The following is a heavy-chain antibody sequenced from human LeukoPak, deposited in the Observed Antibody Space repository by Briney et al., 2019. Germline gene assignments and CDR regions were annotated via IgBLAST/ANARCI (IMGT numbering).Heavy chain of an antibody. Sequence: GGSLRLSCAASGFNFNNYWMSWLRQAPGKGLEWVSSISTSSSYIFYADSLKGRFTISRDNAKNSLYLQMDSLRAEDTAVYHCARAGVPGLFDYWGQGTLVTVSS. CDR2: ISTSSSYI. CDR1: GFNFNNYW. D-gene: IGHD3-10*01. J-gene: IGHJ4*02. CDR3: ARAGVPGLFDY. V-gene: IGHV3-21*01.